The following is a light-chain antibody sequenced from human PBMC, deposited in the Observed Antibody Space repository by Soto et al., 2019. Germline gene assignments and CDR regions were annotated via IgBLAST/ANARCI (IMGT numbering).Light chain of an antibody. CDR2: DAS. V-gene: IGKV3-20*01. J-gene: IGKJ3*01. CDR1: QSVSSSY. Sequence: EIVLTQSPGTLSLSPGERATLSCRASQSVSSSYLAWYQQKPGQAPRLLIYDASSRATGIPDRFSGSGSGTDFTLTISRLEPEDFAADYCQQYGSSPPFTFGPGTKVDIK. CDR3: QQYGSSPPFT.